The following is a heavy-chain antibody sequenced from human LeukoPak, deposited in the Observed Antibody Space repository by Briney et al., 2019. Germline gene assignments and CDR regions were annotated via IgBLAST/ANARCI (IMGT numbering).Heavy chain of an antibody. V-gene: IGHV3-23*01. CDR1: GFTFSSYA. CDR3: ARDGDITIFGVVIIGGYYFDY. CDR2: ISGSGGST. D-gene: IGHD3-3*01. J-gene: IGHJ4*02. Sequence: GGSLRLSCAASGFTFSSYAMSWVRQAPGKGLEWVSAISGSGGSTYYADSVKGRFTISRDNAKNSLYLQMNSLRAEDTAVYYCARDGDITIFGVVIIGGYYFDYWGQGTLVTVSS.